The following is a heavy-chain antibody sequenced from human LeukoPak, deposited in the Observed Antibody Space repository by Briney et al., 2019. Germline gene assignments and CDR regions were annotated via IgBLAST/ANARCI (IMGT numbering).Heavy chain of an antibody. CDR1: GGSISSSNW. D-gene: IGHD5-18*01. Sequence: PSETLSLTCAVSGGSISSSNWWSWVRQPPGKGLEWIGEIYHSGSTNYNPSLKSRVTISVDKSKNQFSLKLSSVTAADTAVYYCARDLSLYSYGTFAYWGQGTLVTVSS. J-gene: IGHJ4*02. CDR2: IYHSGST. V-gene: IGHV4-4*02. CDR3: ARDLSLYSYGTFAY.